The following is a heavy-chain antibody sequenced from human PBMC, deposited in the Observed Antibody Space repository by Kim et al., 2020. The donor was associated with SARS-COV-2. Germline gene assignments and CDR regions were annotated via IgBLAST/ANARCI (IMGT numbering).Heavy chain of an antibody. V-gene: IGHV3-33*08. J-gene: IGHJ6*02. CDR2: IWYDGSNK. CDR3: ARDNYVLRLYVGMDV. D-gene: IGHD3-16*01. Sequence: GGSLRLSCAASGFTFSSYGMHWVRQAPGKGLEWVAVIWYDGSNKYYADSVKGRFTISRDNSKNTLYLQMNSLRAEDTAVYYCARDNYVLRLYVGMDVWGQGTTVTVSS. CDR1: GFTFSSYG.